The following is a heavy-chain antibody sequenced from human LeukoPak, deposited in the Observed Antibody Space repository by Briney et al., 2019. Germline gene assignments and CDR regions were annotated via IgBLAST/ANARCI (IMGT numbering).Heavy chain of an antibody. CDR1: GGSISSSSYY. V-gene: IGHV4-39*01. CDR3: ARRPDSSSFHHDAFDI. Sequence: SETLSLTCTVSGGSISSSSYYWGWIRQPPGKGLEWIGSIYYSGSTYYNPSLKSRVTISVDTSKNQFSLKLSSVTAADTAVYYCARRPDSSSFHHDAFDIWGQGTMVTVSS. CDR2: IYYSGST. J-gene: IGHJ3*02. D-gene: IGHD6-19*01.